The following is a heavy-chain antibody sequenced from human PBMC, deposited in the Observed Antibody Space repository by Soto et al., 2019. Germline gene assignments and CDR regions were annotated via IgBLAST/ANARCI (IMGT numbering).Heavy chain of an antibody. CDR3: AKDSQQQLVRSYGMDV. J-gene: IGHJ6*02. V-gene: IGHV3-30*18. CDR2: ISYDGSNK. D-gene: IGHD6-13*01. CDR1: GFTFSSYG. Sequence: PVGSLRLSCAASGFTFSSYGMHWVRQAPGKGLEWVAVISYDGSNKYYADSVKGRFTISRDNSKNTLYLQMNSLRAEDTAVYYCAKDSQQQLVRSYGMDVWGQGTTVTVSS.